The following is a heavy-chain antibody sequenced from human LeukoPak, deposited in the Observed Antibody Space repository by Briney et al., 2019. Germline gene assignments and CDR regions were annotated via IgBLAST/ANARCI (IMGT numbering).Heavy chain of an antibody. CDR2: IYDIRST. V-gene: IGHV4-59*01. Sequence: PSETLSLTCTVSGGSISSYYWSWIRQPPGKGLEWIGYIYDIRSTSYNPSLKSRVTISVDTSSNQFSLMLTSVTAADTAVYYCARGTKTGYTGYDWNYWGQGSLVSVSS. J-gene: IGHJ4*02. D-gene: IGHD5-12*01. CDR1: GGSISSYY. CDR3: ARGTKTGYTGYDWNY.